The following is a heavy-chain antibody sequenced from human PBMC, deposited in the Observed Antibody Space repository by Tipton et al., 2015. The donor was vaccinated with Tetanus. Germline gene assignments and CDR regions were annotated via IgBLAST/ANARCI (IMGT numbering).Heavy chain of an antibody. CDR1: GGSISSGGYY. D-gene: IGHD1-26*01. J-gene: IGHJ4*02. Sequence: LVKPTQTLSLTCTVSGGSISSGGYYWSWIRQHPGKGLEWIGVIYYSGSTYYNPSLKSQVSISVDTSKNQFSRKLNSATAADTAVYYCARDQARGARGWNYFDYWGQGTLVTVSS. CDR2: IYYSGST. V-gene: IGHV4-31*01. CDR3: ARDQARGARGWNYFDY.